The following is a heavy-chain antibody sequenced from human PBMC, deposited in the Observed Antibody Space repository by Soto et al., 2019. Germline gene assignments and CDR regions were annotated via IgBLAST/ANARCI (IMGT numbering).Heavy chain of an antibody. V-gene: IGHV6-1*01. Sequence: PSQTLSLTCAISGDSVSSNSAAWTWIRQSPSRGLEWLGRTYYRSKWYNDYAESVKSRITINPDTSKNQFSLQLKSVTPEDTAVYYCNFCGYSSDGTDVWGQGTTVTVSS. CDR2: TYYRSKWYN. D-gene: IGHD4-4*01. CDR1: GDSVSSNSAA. CDR3: NFCGYSSDGTDV. J-gene: IGHJ6*02.